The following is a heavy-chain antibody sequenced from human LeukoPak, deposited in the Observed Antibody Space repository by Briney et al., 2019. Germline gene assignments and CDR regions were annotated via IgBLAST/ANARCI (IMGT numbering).Heavy chain of an antibody. Sequence: ASVKVSCEASGYTFINYVISWVRQAPGQGLEWMGWLNPKSGDTNYAQKFQGRVAMTRDTSISTVYMELSRLRSDDTAVYYCARGGKVGYTGEYFFDNWGQGTLVTVSS. D-gene: IGHD1-26*01. J-gene: IGHJ4*02. CDR1: GYTFINYV. CDR3: ARGGKVGYTGEYFFDN. CDR2: LNPKSGDT. V-gene: IGHV1-2*02.